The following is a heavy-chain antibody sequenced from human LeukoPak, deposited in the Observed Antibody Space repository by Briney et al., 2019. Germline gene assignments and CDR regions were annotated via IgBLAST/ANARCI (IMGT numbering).Heavy chain of an antibody. J-gene: IGHJ3*02. V-gene: IGHV3-33*01. D-gene: IGHD1-1*01. CDR3: ARDKGYNPYGFGI. CDR2: IWYDGSNK. Sequence: GGSLRLSCAASGFTFSTYGMHWVRRAPGKGLEWVAVIWYDGSNKNYADSVKGRFTISRDNSKNTLYLQMNSLRVEDTAVYFCARDKGYNPYGFGIWGQGTMVTVS. CDR1: GFTFSTYG.